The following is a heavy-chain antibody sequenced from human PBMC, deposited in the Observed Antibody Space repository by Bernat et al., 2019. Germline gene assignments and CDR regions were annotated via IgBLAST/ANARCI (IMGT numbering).Heavy chain of an antibody. CDR1: GYSFTSYW. D-gene: IGHD6-6*01. Sequence: EVQLVQSGAEVKKPGESLRISCKGSGYSFTSYWISWVRQMPGKGLEWMGRIDPSDSYTNYSPSFQGHVTISADKSISTAYLQWSSLMASDTAMYYCARHARQLVRRCWFDPWGQGTLVTVSS. CDR2: IDPSDSYT. CDR3: ARHARQLVRRCWFDP. J-gene: IGHJ5*02. V-gene: IGHV5-10-1*03.